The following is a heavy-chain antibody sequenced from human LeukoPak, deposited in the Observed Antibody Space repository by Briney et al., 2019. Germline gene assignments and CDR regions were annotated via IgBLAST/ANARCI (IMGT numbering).Heavy chain of an antibody. Sequence: SETLSLTCTVSGGSISDYYWSWIRQPPGKGLEWIGYIYYSGSTNYNPSLKSRVTISVDTSKNQFSLKLSSVTAADTAVYYCAKKGGYYYEHAFDIWGQGTMVTVSS. D-gene: IGHD3-22*01. V-gene: IGHV4-59*01. CDR3: AKKGGYYYEHAFDI. CDR1: GGSISDYY. J-gene: IGHJ3*02. CDR2: IYYSGST.